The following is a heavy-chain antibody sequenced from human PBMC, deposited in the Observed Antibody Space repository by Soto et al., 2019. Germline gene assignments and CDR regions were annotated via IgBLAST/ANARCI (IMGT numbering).Heavy chain of an antibody. CDR2: ISDDSSYI. D-gene: IGHD3-16*01. CDR1: GFRFSAYT. J-gene: IGHJ1*01. Sequence: GGSLRLSCAASGFRFSAYTMNWVRQAPGKGLEWLSSISDDSSYIDYADSLRGRLTVSRDNARNSLYLQIDSLGVEDTAVYYCATPYYFNHWGPGTLVTVSS. CDR3: ATPYYFNH. V-gene: IGHV3-21*04.